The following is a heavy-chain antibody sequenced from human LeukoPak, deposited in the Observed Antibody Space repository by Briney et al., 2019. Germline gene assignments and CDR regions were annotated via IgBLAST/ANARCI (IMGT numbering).Heavy chain of an antibody. CDR2: IYYTGKN. V-gene: IGHV4-59*08. D-gene: IGHD6-19*01. J-gene: IGHJ4*02. CDR1: GGSINSHY. CDR3: VRRDTGWNYFDY. Sequence: SETLSLTCAVSGGSINSHYWGWIRRPPGKGLQWIGDIYYTGKNNYNPSLKSRVTISLDTSKDHLSLNLTSVVAADTAIYYCVRRDTGWNYFDYWGQGILVTVSS.